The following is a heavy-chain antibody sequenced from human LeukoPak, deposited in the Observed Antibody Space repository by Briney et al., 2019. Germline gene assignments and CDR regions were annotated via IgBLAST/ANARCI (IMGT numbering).Heavy chain of an antibody. D-gene: IGHD3-3*01. V-gene: IGHV1-69*05. J-gene: IGHJ4*02. CDR1: GGTFSSYA. Sequence: SVKVSCKASGGTFSSYAISWVRQAPGQGLELMGRIIPIFGTANYAQKFQGRVTITTDESTSTAYMELSSLRSEDTAVYYCARDPLGYYTTIGPLGYWGQGTLVTVSS. CDR3: ARDPLGYYTTIGPLGY. CDR2: IIPIFGTA.